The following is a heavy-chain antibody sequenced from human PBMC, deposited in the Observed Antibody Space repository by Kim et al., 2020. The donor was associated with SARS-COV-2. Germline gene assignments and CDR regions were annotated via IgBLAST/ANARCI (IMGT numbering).Heavy chain of an antibody. V-gene: IGHV1-58*01. Sequence: SVKVSCKASGFTFTSSAVQWVRQARGQRLEWIGWIVVGSGNTNYAQKFQERVTITRDMSTSTAYMELSSLRSEDTAVNYCAADRGYYDSNPLDYWGQGTLVTVSS. D-gene: IGHD3-22*01. J-gene: IGHJ4*02. CDR1: GFTFTSSA. CDR2: IVVGSGNT. CDR3: AADRGYYDSNPLDY.